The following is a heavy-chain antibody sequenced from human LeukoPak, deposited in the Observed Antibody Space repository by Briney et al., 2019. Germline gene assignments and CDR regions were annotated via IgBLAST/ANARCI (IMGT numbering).Heavy chain of an antibody. J-gene: IGHJ6*04. CDR2: INHSGTT. CDR1: GGSFSGFH. Sequence: PSETLSLTCAVYGGSFSGFHWTWIRQPPGKGLEWIGEINHSGTTNYNPSLNSRVTISVDTSKNQLSLKVNSVTAADTAEYYCACSAQYADYCTSDVWGKGTTFTVSS. V-gene: IGHV4-34*01. D-gene: IGHD2-2*01. CDR3: ACSAQYADYCTSDV.